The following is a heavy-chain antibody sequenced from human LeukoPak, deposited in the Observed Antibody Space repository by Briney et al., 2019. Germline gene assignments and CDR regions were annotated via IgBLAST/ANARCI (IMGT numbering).Heavy chain of an antibody. J-gene: IGHJ6*03. Sequence: GESLKISCKGSGYSFTSYWIGWVRQMPGKGLEWMGIIYPGDSDTRYSPSFQGQVTISADKSISTAYLQWSSLKASDTAMYYCARQVMYSSSYYYYYYMDVWGKGTTVTVSS. V-gene: IGHV5-51*01. D-gene: IGHD6-6*01. CDR2: IYPGDSDT. CDR3: ARQVMYSSSYYYYYYMDV. CDR1: GYSFTSYW.